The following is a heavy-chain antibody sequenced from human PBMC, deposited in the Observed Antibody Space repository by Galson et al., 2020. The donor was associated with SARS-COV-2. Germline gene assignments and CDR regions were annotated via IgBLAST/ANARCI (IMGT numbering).Heavy chain of an antibody. CDR2: IYYDGST. V-gene: IGHV4-39*07. D-gene: IGHD1-26*01. J-gene: IGHJ4*02. CDR3: ARGFSRELLRW. Sequence: ASETLSLTCTVSDNSISSNSYYWGWIRQPPGKGLEWIGNIYYDGSTYYNPSLKSRVTISIDTSKNHFSLRLSSVTAADTAVYYCARGFSRELLRWWGQGNLVTVSS. CDR1: DNSISSNSYY.